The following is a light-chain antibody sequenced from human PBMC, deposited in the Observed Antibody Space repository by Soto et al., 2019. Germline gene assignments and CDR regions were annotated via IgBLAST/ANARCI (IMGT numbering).Light chain of an antibody. CDR1: SSNIGAGYD. J-gene: IGLJ2*01. CDR3: QSYDSSLSGSVV. CDR2: GNS. V-gene: IGLV1-40*01. Sequence: QSVLTQPPSVSGAPGQRVNISCTGSSSNIGAGYDVHWYQQLPGTAPKLLIYGNSNRPSGVPDRFSGSKSGTSASLAITGLQAEDEAYYYCQSYDSSLSGSVVFGGGTKLTVL.